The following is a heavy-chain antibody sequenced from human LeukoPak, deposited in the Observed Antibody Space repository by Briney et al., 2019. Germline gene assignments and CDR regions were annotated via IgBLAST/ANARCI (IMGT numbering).Heavy chain of an antibody. Sequence: GGSLRLSCIASGFTFTEHWMSWVRQAPGKGLEWVADINQHGSEQFYVDSVEGRFTISRDNAKNSLYLQMNSLRVEDTAVYFCARIYLRHFDFWAQGTLVTVSS. CDR2: INQHGSEQ. D-gene: IGHD3-3*01. V-gene: IGHV3-7*01. J-gene: IGHJ4*02. CDR3: ARIYLRHFDF. CDR1: GFTFTEHW.